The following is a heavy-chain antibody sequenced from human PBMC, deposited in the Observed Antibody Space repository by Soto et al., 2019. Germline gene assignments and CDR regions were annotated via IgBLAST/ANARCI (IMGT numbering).Heavy chain of an antibody. Sequence: QITLKAPGHTLVKPTQNLTLTCTCSGFSVRATGVGVGGIRQPPGKALEWLALLFWVYDKRYSPSLKSRLTIAKEPSITQVVVTMTTMEPLDTTTYYCTHRTLRVRCSGITCSFFDSWGQGTPVTVSS. V-gene: IGHV2-5*02. CDR3: THRTLRVRCSGITCSFFDS. J-gene: IGHJ4*02. D-gene: IGHD2-15*01. CDR2: LFWVYDK. CDR1: GFSVRATGVG.